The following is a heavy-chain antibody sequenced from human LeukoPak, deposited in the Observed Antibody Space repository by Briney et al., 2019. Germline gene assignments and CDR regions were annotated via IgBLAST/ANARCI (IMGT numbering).Heavy chain of an antibody. Sequence: PGGTLRLSCAASGFTSSSYAMHWVRDAPGKGLEWVAVISYDGSNKYYADSVKGRFTISRDNSKNTLYLQMSSVRAEDTAVYYCARDHVVVPAAMAGGGWRSYYFDYWGQGTLVTVSS. CDR1: GFTSSSYA. J-gene: IGHJ4*02. V-gene: IGHV3-30-3*01. D-gene: IGHD2-2*01. CDR2: ISYDGSNK. CDR3: ARDHVVVPAAMAGGGWRSYYFDY.